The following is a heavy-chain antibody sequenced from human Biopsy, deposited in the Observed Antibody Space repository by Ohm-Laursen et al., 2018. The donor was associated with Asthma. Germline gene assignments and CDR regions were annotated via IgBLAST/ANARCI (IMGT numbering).Heavy chain of an antibody. J-gene: IGHJ6*02. Sequence: SVKVSCNAPGGTFSNFAISWVRQAPGQGLEWLGGIMTVFGTTNYAQKFQGRVTITADESTSTAYMEVTSLRSEDTAIYYCARRQVGHSSGWSLLLKKIYYSGMDVWGQGTAVTVSS. V-gene: IGHV1-69*13. CDR1: GGTFSNFA. CDR2: IMTVFGTT. D-gene: IGHD6-19*01. CDR3: ARRQVGHSSGWSLLLKKIYYSGMDV.